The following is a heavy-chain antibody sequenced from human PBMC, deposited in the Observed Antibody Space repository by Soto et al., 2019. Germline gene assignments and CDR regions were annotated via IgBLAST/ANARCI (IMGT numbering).Heavy chain of an antibody. D-gene: IGHD2-2*01. Sequence: GGSLRLSCAASGFTFSSYAMSWVRQAPGKGLEWVSAISGSGGSTYYADSVKGRFTISRDNSKNTLYLQMNSLRAEDTAVYYCAKQIVVVPAASDIRYYYYGMDVWGQGTTVTVSS. V-gene: IGHV3-23*01. CDR3: AKQIVVVPAASDIRYYYYGMDV. J-gene: IGHJ6*02. CDR1: GFTFSSYA. CDR2: ISGSGGST.